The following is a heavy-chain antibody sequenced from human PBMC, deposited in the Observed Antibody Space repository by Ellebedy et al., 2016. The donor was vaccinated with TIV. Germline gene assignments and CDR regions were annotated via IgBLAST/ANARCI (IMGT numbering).Heavy chain of an antibody. D-gene: IGHD3-22*01. CDR3: ARGGIVGVITPSY. CDR1: GYTFTSYY. V-gene: IGHV1-46*01. CDR2: INPSGGST. J-gene: IGHJ4*02. Sequence: AASVKVSCKASGYTFTSYYMHWVRQAPGQGLEWMGIINPSGGSTSYAQKFQGRVTMTRDTSTSTVYLELSSLRSEDKAVYYWARGGIVGVITPSYWGQGTLVTVSS.